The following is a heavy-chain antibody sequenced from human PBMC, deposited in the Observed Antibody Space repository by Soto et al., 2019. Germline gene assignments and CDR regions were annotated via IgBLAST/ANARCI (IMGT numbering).Heavy chain of an antibody. J-gene: IGHJ4*02. CDR3: AREGGTASTPYVAD. Sequence: EVQLLESGGGLVQPGGPLRLSCAASGFTFSDNAMSWVRQASGGGLEWVSAISGNGDTTFYADSVKGRFTIYRDNSRNTLFLQMSSLRVEDTAIFYCAREGGTASTPYVADWGQGTLVTVSS. CDR2: ISGNGDTT. CDR1: GFTFSDNA. D-gene: IGHD3-10*02. V-gene: IGHV3-23*01.